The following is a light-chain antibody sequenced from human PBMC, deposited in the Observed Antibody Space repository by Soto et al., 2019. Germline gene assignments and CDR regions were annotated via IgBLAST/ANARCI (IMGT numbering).Light chain of an antibody. CDR2: STN. CDR3: VLYMGSGIPPV. J-gene: IGLJ3*02. V-gene: IGLV8-61*01. CDR1: SGSVSTNYY. Sequence: QTVVTQEPSFSVSPGGTVTLTCGLSSGSVSTNYYPSWYQQTPGQGPRTLIYSTNIRSSGVPDHFSGSILGNKAALTITGAQADDESGYFCVLYMGSGIPPVFGGGTKLTVL.